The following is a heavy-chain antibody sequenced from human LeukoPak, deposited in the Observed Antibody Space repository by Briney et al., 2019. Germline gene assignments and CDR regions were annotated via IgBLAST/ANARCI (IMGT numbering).Heavy chain of an antibody. J-gene: IGHJ5*02. V-gene: IGHV1-69*05. Sequence: GASVKVSCKASGGTFSSYAISWVRQDPGQGLEWMGGIIPIFATANYAQKFQGRVTTTTDESTSIAYMELSSLRSEDTAVYYCARDRTLYYDFWSGYGGNNWFDPWGQGTLVPASS. CDR3: ARDRTLYYDFWSGYGGNNWFDP. CDR2: IIPIFATA. D-gene: IGHD3-3*01. CDR1: GGTFSSYA.